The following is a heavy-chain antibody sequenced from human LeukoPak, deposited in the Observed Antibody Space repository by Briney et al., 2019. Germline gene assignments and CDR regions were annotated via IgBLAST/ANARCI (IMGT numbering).Heavy chain of an antibody. CDR3: ASTSGVRGARGYFDY. CDR1: GFTFSTYS. D-gene: IGHD3-10*01. Sequence: GGSLRLSCAASGFTFSTYSMNWVRQAPGKGLEWVSSISSSSSYMYYADSVKGRFTISRDNAKNSLYLQMNSLRAEDTAVYYCASTSGVRGARGYFDYWGQGTLVTVSS. V-gene: IGHV3-21*01. J-gene: IGHJ4*02. CDR2: ISSSSSYM.